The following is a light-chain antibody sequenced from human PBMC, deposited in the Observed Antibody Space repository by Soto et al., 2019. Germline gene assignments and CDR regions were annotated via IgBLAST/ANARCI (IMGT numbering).Light chain of an antibody. CDR1: QSISSY. Sequence: DIQMTQSPSSLSASVGDRVTITCRASQSISSYLNWYQQKPGKAPKLLIYAASSLQSGVPSRFSGSGSVTDFTLTISSLQPEDFATYYCQQTYNPPWTFGQGTKVALK. CDR3: QQTYNPPWT. V-gene: IGKV1-39*01. J-gene: IGKJ1*01. CDR2: AAS.